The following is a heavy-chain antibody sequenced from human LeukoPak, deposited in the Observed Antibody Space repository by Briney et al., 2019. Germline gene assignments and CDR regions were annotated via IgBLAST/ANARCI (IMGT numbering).Heavy chain of an antibody. CDR2: ISYDGSNK. Sequence: GGSLRLSCAASGFTFSSYAMHWVRQAPGKGLEWVAVISYDGSNKYYADSVKGRFTISRDNSKNTLYLQMNSLRAEDTAVYYCASGALDYIAAAGIRAFDIWGQETMVTVSS. CDR3: ASGALDYIAAAGIRAFDI. V-gene: IGHV3-30-3*01. D-gene: IGHD6-13*01. CDR1: GFTFSSYA. J-gene: IGHJ3*02.